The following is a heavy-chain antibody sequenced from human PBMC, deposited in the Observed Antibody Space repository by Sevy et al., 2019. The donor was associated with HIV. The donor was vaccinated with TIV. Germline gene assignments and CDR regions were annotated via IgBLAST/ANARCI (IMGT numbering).Heavy chain of an antibody. CDR3: ARISTVRGKFYWFDP. Sequence: ASVKVSCKASGYTFDSYGISWVRQAPGQGLEWMGWIGAYNGNIKYAQNIQDRVTMTTDASTCTAYMELRSLRSDDTAVYVCARISTVRGKFYWFDPWGQGTLVTVSS. D-gene: IGHD3-10*01. J-gene: IGHJ5*02. V-gene: IGHV1-18*01. CDR1: GYTFDSYG. CDR2: IGAYNGNI.